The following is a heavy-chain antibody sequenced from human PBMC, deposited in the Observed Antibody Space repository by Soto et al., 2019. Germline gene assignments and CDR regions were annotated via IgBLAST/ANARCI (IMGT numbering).Heavy chain of an antibody. V-gene: IGHV4-39*07. D-gene: IGHD6-19*01. Sequence: SETLSLTCTVSGGSISSSSYYWGWIRQPPGKGLEWIGSIYYSGSTYYNPSLKSRVTISVDTSKNQFSLKLSSVTAADTAVYYCARAEGGEQWRYYYYGMDVWGQGTTVTVSS. J-gene: IGHJ6*02. CDR3: ARAEGGEQWRYYYYGMDV. CDR1: GGSISSSSYY. CDR2: IYYSGST.